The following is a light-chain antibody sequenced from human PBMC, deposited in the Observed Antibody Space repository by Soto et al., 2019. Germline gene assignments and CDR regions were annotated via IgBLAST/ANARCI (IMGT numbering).Light chain of an antibody. CDR3: SSYTSSSTYV. CDR2: DVS. V-gene: IGLV2-14*03. J-gene: IGLJ1*01. CDR1: SSDVGGYNF. Sequence: QSEMAHPASGSGPPGQSIAITCTGSSSDVGGYNFVSWYQQHSGKAPKLMISDVSNRPSGVSDRFSGSKSGNTASLTISGLQAEDEADYFCSSYTSSSTYVFGTGTKVTVL.